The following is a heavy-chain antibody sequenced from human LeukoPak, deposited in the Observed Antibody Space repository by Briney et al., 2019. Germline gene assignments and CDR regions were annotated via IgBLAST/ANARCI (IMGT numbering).Heavy chain of an antibody. CDR1: GFTFSSYW. Sequence: GGSLGLSCAASGFTFSSYWMHWVRQAPGKGLVWVSRINTDGSSTSYADSVKGRFTISRDNAKNTLYLQMNSLRAEDTAVYYCARVIAAPPFDYWGQGTLVTVSS. V-gene: IGHV3-74*01. CDR2: INTDGSST. CDR3: ARVIAAPPFDY. D-gene: IGHD6-6*01. J-gene: IGHJ4*02.